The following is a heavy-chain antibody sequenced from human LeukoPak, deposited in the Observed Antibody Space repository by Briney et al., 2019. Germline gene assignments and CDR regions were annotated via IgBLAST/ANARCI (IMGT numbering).Heavy chain of an antibody. CDR3: ARRRLGYYFDY. CDR1: GFSIRSGYY. CDR2: INPRGST. V-gene: IGHV4-38-2*01. J-gene: IGHJ4*02. Sequence: PSETLSLTCAVSGFSIRSGYYWGWIRQPPGKGLEWIGEINPRGSTNYNPSLKSRVTLSADTSKNQFSLTLNSVTAADTAVYYCARRRLGYYFDYWGQGTLVTVSS. D-gene: IGHD5-24*01.